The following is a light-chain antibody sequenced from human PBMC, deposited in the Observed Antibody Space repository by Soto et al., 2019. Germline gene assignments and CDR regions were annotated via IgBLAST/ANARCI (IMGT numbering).Light chain of an antibody. CDR1: SSDVGGYHY. J-gene: IGLJ2*01. CDR3: CPYAGGYTLV. V-gene: IGLV2-11*01. CDR2: NVN. Sequence: QSALTQPRSVSGSPGQSVTIACTGTSSDVGGYHYVSWYQHHPGKAPKLMIFNVNERPSGVPARFSGSKSGNTASLTISVLQAEDEADYYCCPYAGGYTLVFGGGTKVTVL.